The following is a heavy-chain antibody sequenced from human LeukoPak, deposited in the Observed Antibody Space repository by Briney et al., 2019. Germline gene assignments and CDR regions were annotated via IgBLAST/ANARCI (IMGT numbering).Heavy chain of an antibody. CDR2: INPSGGST. CDR1: AYTFTSYY. CDR3: ARAFVCSSTSCYTGDAFDI. V-gene: IGHV1-46*03. Sequence: ASVKVSCKASAYTFTSYYMHWVRQAPGQGLEWMGIINPSGGSTSYAQKFQGRVTMTRDTSTSTVYMELSSLRSEDTAVYYCARAFVCSSTSCYTGDAFDIWGQGTMVTVSS. D-gene: IGHD2-2*02. J-gene: IGHJ3*02.